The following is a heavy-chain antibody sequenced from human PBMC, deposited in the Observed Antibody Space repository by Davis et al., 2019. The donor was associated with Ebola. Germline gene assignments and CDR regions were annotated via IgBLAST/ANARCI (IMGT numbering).Heavy chain of an antibody. D-gene: IGHD6-19*01. CDR3: ARDHRATYAFIAVAGTS. CDR1: GYSFTSNG. V-gene: IGHV1-18*01. CDR2: IRAYNGNT. J-gene: IGHJ4*02. Sequence: AASVKVFCKASGYSFTSNGISWLRHPPGQGLEWMGWIRAYNGNTNYAQKLQGRVTMTTDTSTSTAYMELRSLRTDDTAVYYCARDHRATYAFIAVAGTSWGQGTLVTVSS.